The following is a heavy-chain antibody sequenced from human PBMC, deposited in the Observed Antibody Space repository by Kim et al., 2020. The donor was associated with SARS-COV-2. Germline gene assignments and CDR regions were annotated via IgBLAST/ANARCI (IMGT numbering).Heavy chain of an antibody. Sequence: ASVKVSCKASGYTFTDYAMNWVRQAPGQGLEWMGKISTNTGNSAYAQGFTGRFVFSLDTSVSTAYLQISGLKTEDTGVYYCARVPYGNGLPNDYWGQGTL. CDR2: ISTNTGNS. V-gene: IGHV7-4-1*02. CDR3: ARVPYGNGLPNDY. D-gene: IGHD6-19*01. CDR1: GYTFTDYA. J-gene: IGHJ4*02.